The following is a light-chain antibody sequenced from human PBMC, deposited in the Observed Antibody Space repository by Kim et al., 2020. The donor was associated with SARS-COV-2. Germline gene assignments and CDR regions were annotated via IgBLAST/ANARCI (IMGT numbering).Light chain of an antibody. CDR1: QSVSSI. V-gene: IGKV3-15*01. J-gene: IGKJ1*01. CDR3: QQYNNWPPWT. CDR2: GAS. Sequence: SPGESAALSCRASQSVSSILAWYQQKPGQAPRLLIYGASTRATGIPARFSGSGSGTEFTLTISSLQSEDFAVYYCQQYNNWPPWTFGQGTKVEIK.